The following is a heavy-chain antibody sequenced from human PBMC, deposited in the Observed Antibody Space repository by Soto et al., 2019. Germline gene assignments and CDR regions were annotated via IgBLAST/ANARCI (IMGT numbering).Heavy chain of an antibody. J-gene: IGHJ4*02. CDR3: ERQRKGGTGFDY. D-gene: IGHD1-1*01. CDR2: ISYSGST. Sequence: SETLSLTCTVSGGSVSSGSYFWSWIRQPPGRGLEWIGYISYSGSTNYNSSLKSRVTISKDTSDNQFSLKLSSVTGAETAVYYCERQRKGGTGFDYWGQGTLATVSS. CDR1: GGSVSSGSYF. V-gene: IGHV4-61*01.